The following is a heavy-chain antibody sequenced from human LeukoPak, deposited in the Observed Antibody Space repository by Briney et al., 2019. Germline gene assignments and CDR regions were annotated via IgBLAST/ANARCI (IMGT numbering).Heavy chain of an antibody. Sequence: SETLSLTWTVSGGSISSYYWSWIRQPPGKGLEWIGYIYYSGSTNYNPSLKSRVTISVDTSKNQFSLKLSSVTPEDTAVYYCAREGWELLISTWYFDLWGRGTLVTVSS. CDR2: IYYSGST. J-gene: IGHJ2*01. V-gene: IGHV4-59*12. D-gene: IGHD1-26*01. CDR1: GGSISSYY. CDR3: AREGWELLISTWYFDL.